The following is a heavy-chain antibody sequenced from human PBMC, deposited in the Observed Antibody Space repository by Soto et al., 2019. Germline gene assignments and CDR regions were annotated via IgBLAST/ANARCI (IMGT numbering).Heavy chain of an antibody. CDR3: TSQRGSDTYYYYCSGPYGGYFDL. CDR1: GYTFTSYA. D-gene: IGHD3-22*01. J-gene: IGHJ2*01. Sequence: QVQLVQSGAEVKKPGASVKVSCKASGYTFTSYAMHWVRQAPAQRLVWMGWDNAGNGNTKYSQKFQGRVTITRDTSASTAYMEMSSLSYEDTAVYYCTSQRGSDTYYYYCSGPYGGYFDLWGRGTPVTVSS. V-gene: IGHV1-3*01. CDR2: DNAGNGNT.